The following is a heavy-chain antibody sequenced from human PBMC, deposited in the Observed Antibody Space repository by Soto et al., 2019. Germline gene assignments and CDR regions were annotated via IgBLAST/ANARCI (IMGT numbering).Heavy chain of an antibody. V-gene: IGHV3-11*01. D-gene: IGHD6-6*01. CDR2: ISSSGSTI. CDR3: AKGGDEYSSSSAGMDV. J-gene: IGHJ6*02. CDR1: GFTFSDYY. Sequence: GGSLRLSCAASGFTFSDYYMSWIRQAPGKGLEWVSYISSSGSTIYYADSVKGRFTISRDNAKNSLYLQMNSLRAEDTAVYYCAKGGDEYSSSSAGMDVWGQGTTVTVSS.